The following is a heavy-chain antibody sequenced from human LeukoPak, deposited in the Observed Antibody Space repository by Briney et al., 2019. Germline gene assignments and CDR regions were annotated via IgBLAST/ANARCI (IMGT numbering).Heavy chain of an antibody. CDR3: ARSVVTLYWYFDL. V-gene: IGHV4-59*01. CDR1: GGSISGYY. J-gene: IGHJ2*01. CDR2: IYYSGST. Sequence: PSETLSLTCTVSGGSISGYYYNWIRQPPGKGLGWIGYIYYSGSTNYNPSLKSRVTISLDTSENQFSLKLSSVTTADTAVYYCARSVVTLYWYFDLWGRGTLVTVSS. D-gene: IGHD4-23*01.